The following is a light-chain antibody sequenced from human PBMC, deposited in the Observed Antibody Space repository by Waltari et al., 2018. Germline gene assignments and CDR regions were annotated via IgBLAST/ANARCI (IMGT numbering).Light chain of an antibody. CDR2: SAS. J-gene: IGKJ3*01. Sequence: DIQMTQSPSSVSASIGDSVTITCRASQSIGTYLNWYQQKSGQAPKLLIYSASTLQSGVPSRFRGSGSETDFTLTINGLQAEDFATYYCQQSSTDPGFGPGTKVDIK. V-gene: IGKV1-39*01. CDR1: QSIGTY. CDR3: QQSSTDPG.